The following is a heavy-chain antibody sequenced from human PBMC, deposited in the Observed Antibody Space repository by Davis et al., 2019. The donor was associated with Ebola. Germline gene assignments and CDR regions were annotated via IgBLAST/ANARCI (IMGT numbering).Heavy chain of an antibody. CDR2: ISGDGVRK. CDR1: GFSFSNFA. J-gene: IGHJ4*02. V-gene: IGHV3-43*02. D-gene: IGHD2-15*01. Sequence: GESLKISCVTSGFSFSNFAMHWVRQVPGKGLEWVALISGDGVRKYYADSMKGRFIISRDNNMNALYLQMSNLGTEDTAFYYCAKGGKYCSGGGCYSDYWGQGTLVTVSS. CDR3: AKGGKYCSGGGCYSDY.